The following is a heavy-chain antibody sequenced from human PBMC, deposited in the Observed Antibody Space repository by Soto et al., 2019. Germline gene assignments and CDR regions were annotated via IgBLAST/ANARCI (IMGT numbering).Heavy chain of an antibody. Sequence: GGSLRLSCAASGFTFSSYAMHWVRQAPGKGLEWVAVISYDGSNKYYADSVKGRFTISRDNSKNTLYLQMNSLRAEDTAVYYCARDAGVAARPYYYYYGMDVWGQGTTVTVSS. CDR1: GFTFSSYA. V-gene: IGHV3-30-3*01. CDR3: ARDAGVAARPYYYYYGMDV. J-gene: IGHJ6*02. D-gene: IGHD6-6*01. CDR2: ISYDGSNK.